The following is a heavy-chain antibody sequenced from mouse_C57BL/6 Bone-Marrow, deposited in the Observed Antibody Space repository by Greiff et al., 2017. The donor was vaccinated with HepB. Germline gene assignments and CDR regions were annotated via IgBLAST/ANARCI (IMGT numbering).Heavy chain of an antibody. CDR2: IYPGDGDT. Sequence: QVQLQQSGPELVKPGASVKISCKASGYAFSSSWMNWVKQRPGKGLEWIGRIYPGDGDTNYNGKFKGKATLTADKSSSTAYMQLSSLTSEDSAVYVCARVYYGSSSYWGQGTLVTVSA. CDR3: ARVYYGSSSY. CDR1: GYAFSSSW. D-gene: IGHD1-1*01. J-gene: IGHJ3*01. V-gene: IGHV1-82*01.